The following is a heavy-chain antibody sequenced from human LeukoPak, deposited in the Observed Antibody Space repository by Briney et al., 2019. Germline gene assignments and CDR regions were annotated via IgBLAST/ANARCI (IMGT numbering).Heavy chain of an antibody. J-gene: IGHJ4*02. CDR3: ARDSYYYDSSGYFYFDY. CDR1: GDSVSSNSAA. V-gene: IGHV6-1*01. CDR2: TYYRSKWYS. Sequence: SQTLSLTCAISGDSVSSNSAAWNWIRQSPSRGLEWLGRTYYRSKWYSDYAVSVKSRITINPDTSKNQFSLQLNSVTPEDTAVYYCARDSYYYDSSGYFYFDYWGQGTLVTVSS. D-gene: IGHD3-22*01.